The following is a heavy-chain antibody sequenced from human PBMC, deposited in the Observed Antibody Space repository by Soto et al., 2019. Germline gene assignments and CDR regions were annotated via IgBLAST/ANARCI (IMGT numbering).Heavy chain of an antibody. CDR3: ARDSMLRGLPPGY. J-gene: IGHJ4*02. CDR1: GFTFSSYW. CDR2: IKQDGSEK. V-gene: IGHV3-7*03. Sequence: GGSLRLSCAASGFTFSSYWMSWVRQAPGKGLEWVANIKQDGSEKHYVDSVKGRFTISRDNAKNSLYLQMNSLRAEDTAVYYCARDSMLRGLPPGYWGQGTLVTVSS. D-gene: IGHD3-10*01.